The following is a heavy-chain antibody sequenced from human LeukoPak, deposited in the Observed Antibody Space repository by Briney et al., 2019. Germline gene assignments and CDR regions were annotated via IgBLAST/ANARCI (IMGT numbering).Heavy chain of an antibody. CDR1: GFTFSDYY. J-gene: IGHJ4*02. CDR2: ISYDGSNK. CDR3: AKDARIAVAGTLNY. V-gene: IGHV3-30*18. Sequence: GGSLRLSCAASGFTFSDYYMSWIRQAPGKGLEWVAVISYDGSNKYYADSVKGRFTISRDNSKNTLYLQMNSLRAEDTAVYYCAKDARIAVAGTLNYWGQGTLVTVSS. D-gene: IGHD6-19*01.